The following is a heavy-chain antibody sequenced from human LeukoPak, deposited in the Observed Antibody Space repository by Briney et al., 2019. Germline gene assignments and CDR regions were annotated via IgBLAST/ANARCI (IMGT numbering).Heavy chain of an antibody. CDR3: ARDRVVPAATTPKEFDY. CDR2: ISSSSSTI. V-gene: IGHV3-48*01. Sequence: VGSLRLSCAASGFTFSSYSMNCVRHAPGKGLEWVSYISSSSSTIYYADSVKGRFTISRDNAKNSLYLHMNSLRAEDTAVYYCARDRVVPAATTPKEFDYWRQGTLVTVSS. D-gene: IGHD2-2*01. J-gene: IGHJ4*02. CDR1: GFTFSSYS.